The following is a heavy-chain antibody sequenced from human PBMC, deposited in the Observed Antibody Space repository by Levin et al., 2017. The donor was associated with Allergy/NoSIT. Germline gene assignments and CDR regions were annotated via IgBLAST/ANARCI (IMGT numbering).Heavy chain of an antibody. Sequence: KSSETLSLTCSVSGGSISSYYWSWIRQPAGKGLEWIGRIYTTGSTNYNPSLKSRVTMSVDTSKNQLSLKLSSVTAADTAVFYCARGAYGDRDRAYFDSWGQGTLVTVSS. CDR2: IYTTGST. CDR3: ARGAYGDRDRAYFDS. J-gene: IGHJ4*02. D-gene: IGHD4-17*01. CDR1: GGSISSYY. V-gene: IGHV4-4*07.